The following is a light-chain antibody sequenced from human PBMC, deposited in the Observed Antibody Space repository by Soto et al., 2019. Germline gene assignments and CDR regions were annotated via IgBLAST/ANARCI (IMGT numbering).Light chain of an antibody. CDR2: VAS. CDR3: QQYGSSPWT. CDR1: QSVSSNY. J-gene: IGKJ1*01. V-gene: IGKV3-20*01. Sequence: EIVLTQSPGTLSLSPGERATLSCRASQSVSSNYLAWYQQKPGQAPMPLIYVASSRATGIPDRFSGSGAGTDFTLTISRLESEDFAVYYCQQYGSSPWTFGQGTKVDIK.